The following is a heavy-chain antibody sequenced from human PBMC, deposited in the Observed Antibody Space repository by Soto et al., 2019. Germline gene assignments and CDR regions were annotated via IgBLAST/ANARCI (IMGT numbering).Heavy chain of an antibody. CDR2: IYYGGTT. CDR3: ARNKITGFFDY. D-gene: IGHD2-8*02. J-gene: IGHJ4*02. Sequence: SETLSLTCTVSGGSFSPNYWSWIRQPPGKGLEWVGYIYYGGTTSYNPSLQSRVTISVDTSKNQFSLKLSSVTAADTAVYYCARNKITGFFDYWGKGTLVTVSS. CDR1: GGSFSPNY. V-gene: IGHV4-59*12.